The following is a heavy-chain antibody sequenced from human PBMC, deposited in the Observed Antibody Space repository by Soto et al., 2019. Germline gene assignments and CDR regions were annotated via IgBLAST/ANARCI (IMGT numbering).Heavy chain of an antibody. CDR3: VVDFYGAERDAVDF. CDR1: GFTFDDYA. D-gene: IGHD3-10*01. V-gene: IGHV3-9*01. J-gene: IGHJ3*01. Sequence: EVQLVESGGGLAQPGRSLRLSCAASGFTFDDYAMHWVRQAPGKGLEWVSGITWKSNRITYADPVKGRFTISRDNAKNALNLHLNSLRTEDTARYYWVVDFYGAERDAVDFWGQGTMVTVSS. CDR2: ITWKSNRI.